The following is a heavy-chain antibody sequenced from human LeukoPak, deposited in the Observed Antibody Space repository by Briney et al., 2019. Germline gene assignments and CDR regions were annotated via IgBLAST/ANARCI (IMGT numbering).Heavy chain of an antibody. V-gene: IGHV3-21*06. CDR2: ISSSSSYI. CDR1: GFTFSSYS. D-gene: IGHD3-22*01. J-gene: IGHJ4*02. Sequence: KTGGSLRLSCAASGFTFSSYSMNWVRQAPGKGLEWVSSISSSSSYIYYADSVKGRFTVSRDNAKNSLYLQMNSLRAEDTAVYYCASLKTYYYDSSGYYKSAYFDYWGQGTLVTVSS. CDR3: ASLKTYYYDSSGYYKSAYFDY.